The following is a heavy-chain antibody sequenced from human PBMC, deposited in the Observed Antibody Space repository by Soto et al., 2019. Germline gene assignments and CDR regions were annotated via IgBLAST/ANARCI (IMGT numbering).Heavy chain of an antibody. Sequence: SETLSLTCTVSGGSINSYWWSWIRQPAGKGLEWIGRVYSCGTTDYNPSLNSRATMSVETSKNQFSLKLSSVTAADTAVYYCARDIASYAYGEGYWGQGIQVTVSS. V-gene: IGHV4-4*07. J-gene: IGHJ4*02. CDR3: ARDIASYAYGEGY. CDR1: GGSINSYW. CDR2: VYSCGTT. D-gene: IGHD2-21*01.